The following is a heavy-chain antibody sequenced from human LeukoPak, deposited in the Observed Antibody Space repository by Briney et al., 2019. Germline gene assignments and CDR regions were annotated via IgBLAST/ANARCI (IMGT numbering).Heavy chain of an antibody. Sequence: GGSLRLSCAASGFTFSSYGMSWVRQAPGKGLEWVSAISGSGGSTYYADSVKGRFTISRDNSKNTLYLQMNSLRAEDTAVYYCAKDGGYGDYEDYYYYYMDVWGKGTTVTISS. J-gene: IGHJ6*03. D-gene: IGHD4-17*01. CDR3: AKDGGYGDYEDYYYYYMDV. V-gene: IGHV3-23*01. CDR1: GFTFSSYG. CDR2: ISGSGGST.